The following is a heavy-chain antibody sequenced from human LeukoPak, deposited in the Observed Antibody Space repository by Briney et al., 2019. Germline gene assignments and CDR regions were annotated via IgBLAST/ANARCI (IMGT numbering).Heavy chain of an antibody. J-gene: IGHJ4*02. Sequence: GGSLRLSCEAFEFSFSSHSWNWVRQAPGKGQEWVSHISISGTSIYYADSVKGRFTISRDNAKNSVYLQMNSLRVEDTAVYYCLGGVVGIGGQGTLVTVSS. CDR2: ISISGTSI. CDR1: EFSFSSHS. CDR3: LGGVVGI. V-gene: IGHV3-48*01. D-gene: IGHD1-26*01.